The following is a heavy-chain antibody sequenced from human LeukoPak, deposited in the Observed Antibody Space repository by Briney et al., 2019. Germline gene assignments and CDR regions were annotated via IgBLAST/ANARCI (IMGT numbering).Heavy chain of an antibody. V-gene: IGHV3-48*03. CDR1: GFTFSSYE. D-gene: IGHD4-11*01. CDR3: AILRSKSWFDP. Sequence: PGVSLRLSCAASGFTFSSYEMNWVRQAPGKGLDWVSFITSSGNTMYYADSVKGRFTLSRDNAKNSLYLQMNRLRADDTAVYYCAILRSKSWFDPGGEGTLVTVPS. J-gene: IGHJ5*02. CDR2: ITSSGNTM.